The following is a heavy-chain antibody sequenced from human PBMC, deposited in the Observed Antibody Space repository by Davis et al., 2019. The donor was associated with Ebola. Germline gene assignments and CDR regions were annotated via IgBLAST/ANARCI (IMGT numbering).Heavy chain of an antibody. J-gene: IGHJ6*02. D-gene: IGHD6-6*01. CDR2: IIPILGIA. CDR3: ARDSSPGYYYYGMDV. CDR1: GGTFSSYA. V-gene: IGHV1-69*04. Sequence: KISCKASGGTFSSYAISWVRQAPGQGLEWMGRIIPILGIANYAQKFQGRVTITADKSTSTAYMELSSLRSEDTAVYYCARDSSPGYYYYGMDVWGQGTTVTVSS.